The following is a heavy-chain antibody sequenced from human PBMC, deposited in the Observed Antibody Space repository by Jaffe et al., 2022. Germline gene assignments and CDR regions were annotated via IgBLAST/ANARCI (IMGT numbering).Heavy chain of an antibody. CDR1: GFTFSSYA. J-gene: IGHJ6*03. V-gene: IGHV3-23*01. D-gene: IGHD2-15*01. Sequence: EVQLLESGGGLVQPGGSLRLSCAASGFTFSSYAMSWVRQAPGKGLEWVSAISGSGGSTYYADSVKGRFTISRDNSKNTLYLQMNSLRAEDTAVYYCAKGSCGLGSGGSCYPPYYYYYMDVWGKGTTVTVSS. CDR2: ISGSGGST. CDR3: AKGSCGLGSGGSCYPPYYYYYMDV.